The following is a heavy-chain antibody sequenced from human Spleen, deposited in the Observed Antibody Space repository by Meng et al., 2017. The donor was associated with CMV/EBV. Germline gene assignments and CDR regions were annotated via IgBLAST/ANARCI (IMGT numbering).Heavy chain of an antibody. CDR1: CRSISSRASS. Sequence: VSCRSISSRASSWSWIRQPPGKGLEWIGYISHSGSTDYNPSLKSRVTISVDRSKNQLSLKLSSVTAADTAVYFCARALAGDGYNLDYWGQGTLVTVSS. V-gene: IGHV4-30-2*01. CDR2: ISHSGST. CDR3: ARALAGDGYNLDY. D-gene: IGHD5-24*01. J-gene: IGHJ4*02.